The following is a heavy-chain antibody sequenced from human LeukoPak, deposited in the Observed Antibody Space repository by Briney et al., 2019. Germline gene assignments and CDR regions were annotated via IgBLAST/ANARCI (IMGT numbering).Heavy chain of an antibody. D-gene: IGHD5-24*01. CDR2: IWYDGSNK. CDR3: ARGRDGYTFDY. J-gene: IGHJ4*02. CDR1: GFTFSSYG. Sequence: GRSLRLSCAASGFTFSSYGMHWVRQAPGKGLEWVAVIWYDGSNKYYADSVKGRFTISRDNSKNTLYLQMNSLRAEGTAVYYCARGRDGYTFDYWGKGTLVTVSS. V-gene: IGHV3-33*01.